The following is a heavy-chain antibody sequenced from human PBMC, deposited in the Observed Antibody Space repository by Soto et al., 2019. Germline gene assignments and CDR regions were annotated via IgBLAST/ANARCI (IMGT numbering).Heavy chain of an antibody. V-gene: IGHV3-11*01. J-gene: IGHJ5*02. D-gene: IGHD3-22*01. CDR1: GFTFSDYY. CDR2: ISSGGTTI. CDR3: ATKGGGYYFQFDP. Sequence: GGSLRLSCAASGFTFSDYYMSWIRQAPGKGLEWVSYISSGGTTIYYADSVKGRFTISRDDAKNSLFLQMNSLRPEDTAVYFCATKGGGYYFQFDPWGQGTLVTVPQ.